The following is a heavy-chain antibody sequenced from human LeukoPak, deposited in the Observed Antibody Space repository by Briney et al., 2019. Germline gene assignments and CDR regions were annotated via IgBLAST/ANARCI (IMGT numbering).Heavy chain of an antibody. CDR2: IRYDGSNK. V-gene: IGHV3-30*02. Sequence: GGSLRLSCAASGFTFSSYGMHWVRQAPGKGLEWVAFIRYDGSNKYYADSVKGRFTISRDNSKNTLYLQMNSLRAEDTAVYYCARGDYYDSSGQLDYWGQGTLVTVSS. CDR3: ARGDYYDSSGQLDY. D-gene: IGHD3-22*01. CDR1: GFTFSSYG. J-gene: IGHJ4*02.